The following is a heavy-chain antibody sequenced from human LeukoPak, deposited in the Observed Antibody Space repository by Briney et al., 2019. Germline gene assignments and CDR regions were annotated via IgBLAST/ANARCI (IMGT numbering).Heavy chain of an antibody. D-gene: IGHD2-2*01. CDR2: IRYDGSNK. CDR1: GFTFSSYG. Sequence: AGGSLRLSCAASGFTFSSYGMHWVRQAPGNGLEWVAFIRYDGSNKYYADSVKGRFTISRDNSKNTLYLQMNSLRAEDTAVYYCAKDLVGYQLSMNWFDPWGQGTLVTVSS. V-gene: IGHV3-30*02. J-gene: IGHJ5*02. CDR3: AKDLVGYQLSMNWFDP.